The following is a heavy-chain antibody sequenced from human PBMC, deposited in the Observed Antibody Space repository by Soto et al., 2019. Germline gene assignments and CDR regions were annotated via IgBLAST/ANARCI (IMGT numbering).Heavy chain of an antibody. D-gene: IGHD3-16*01. CDR2: VIPSFGTA. CDR1: GGTFSDFA. CDR3: AREKGSPMIYWYFDL. Sequence: QEQLVQSGAEVKKPGSSVKVSCKAAGGTFSDFAITWVRQAPGQGLEWMGGVIPSFGTANYAQKFQGRVTFTADKSTRTAYMELCSLRSEDTAVYYCAREKGSPMIYWYFDLWGRGTLVTVSS. V-gene: IGHV1-69*06. J-gene: IGHJ2*01.